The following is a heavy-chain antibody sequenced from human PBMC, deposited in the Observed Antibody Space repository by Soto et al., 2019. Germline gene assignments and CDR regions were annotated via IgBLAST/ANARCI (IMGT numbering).Heavy chain of an antibody. CDR3: AREMVIVATNYYYYGMDL. V-gene: IGHV3-11*01. D-gene: IGHD2-15*01. CDR2: ISGSGGTI. Sequence: PGGSLRLSCAASGFTFSDFYMSWIRQAPGKGLEWVSYISGSGGTIYYADSVKGRFTIARDNAKNSLYLHMTSLRGEDTAIYYCAREMVIVATNYYYYGMDLWGQGTTVTVS. CDR1: GFTFSDFY. J-gene: IGHJ6*02.